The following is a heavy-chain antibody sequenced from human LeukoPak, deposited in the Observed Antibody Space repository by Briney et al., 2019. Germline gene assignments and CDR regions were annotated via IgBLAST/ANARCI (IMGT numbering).Heavy chain of an antibody. D-gene: IGHD4-11*01. CDR2: IYHSGST. V-gene: IGHV4-38-2*01. J-gene: IGHJ4*02. CDR1: GYSISSGYY. CDR3: ARQDLDYPFDY. Sequence: SETLSLTCAVSGYSISSGYYWGSIRQPPGKGLEWIGSIYHSGSTYYNPSLKSRVTISVDTSKNQYSLKLSSVTAADTAVYYCARQDLDYPFDYWGQGTLVTVSS.